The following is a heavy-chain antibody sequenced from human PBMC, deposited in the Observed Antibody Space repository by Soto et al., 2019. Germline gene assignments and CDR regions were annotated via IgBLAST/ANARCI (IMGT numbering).Heavy chain of an antibody. D-gene: IGHD2-2*01. Sequence: GGSLRLSCAASGFTFSSYAMSWVRQAPGKGLEWVSAISGSGGSTYYADSVKGRFTISRDNSKNTLYLQMNSLRAEDTAVYYCANSAGDIVVVPAAIDYWGQGTLVTVSS. CDR3: ANSAGDIVVVPAAIDY. J-gene: IGHJ4*02. V-gene: IGHV3-23*01. CDR1: GFTFSSYA. CDR2: ISGSGGST.